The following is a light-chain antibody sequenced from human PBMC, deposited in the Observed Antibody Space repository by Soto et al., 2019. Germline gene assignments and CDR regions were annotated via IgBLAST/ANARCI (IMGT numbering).Light chain of an antibody. Sequence: EIQRTQSASTLSGSVGDRVTITCRASQTISSWLAWYQQKPGKAPKLLIYDASNLETGVPSRFSGIGSGTDGNLTISSLQQEDSSTYDGQQYDSLTRTFGQGTKVDIK. J-gene: IGKJ1*01. CDR1: QTISSW. CDR2: DAS. V-gene: IGKV1-5*01. CDR3: QQYDSLTRT.